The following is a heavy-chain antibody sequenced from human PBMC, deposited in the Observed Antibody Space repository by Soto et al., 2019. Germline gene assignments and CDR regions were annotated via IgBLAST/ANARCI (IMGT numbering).Heavy chain of an antibody. Sequence: ASVKVSCKASGYTFTSYGISWVRQAPGQGLEWMGWISAYNGNTNYAQKLQGRVTMTTDTSTSTAYMELRSLRSDDTAVYYCVRVKSSGWSPNSSTYYFDYWGQGTLVTVSS. V-gene: IGHV1-18*01. CDR2: ISAYNGNT. CDR1: GYTFTSYG. D-gene: IGHD6-19*01. CDR3: VRVKSSGWSPNSSTYYFDY. J-gene: IGHJ4*02.